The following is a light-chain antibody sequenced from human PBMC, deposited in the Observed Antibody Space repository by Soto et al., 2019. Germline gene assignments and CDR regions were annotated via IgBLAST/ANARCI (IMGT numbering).Light chain of an antibody. Sequence: DIQMTQSPSSLSASVGDRVTITCRASQSISNYLNWYQQKPGKAPNLLIYAASTFQSWVPSRFSGSGSATDFTLTISRLQAEDFAAYYCQQSYSSLWTFGQGTKVDIK. V-gene: IGKV1-39*01. CDR1: QSISNY. CDR3: QQSYSSLWT. CDR2: AAS. J-gene: IGKJ1*01.